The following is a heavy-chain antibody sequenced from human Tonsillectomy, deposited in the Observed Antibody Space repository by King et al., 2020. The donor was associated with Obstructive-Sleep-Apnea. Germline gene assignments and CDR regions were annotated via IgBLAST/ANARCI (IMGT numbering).Heavy chain of an antibody. J-gene: IGHJ6*04. Sequence: VQLVESGGGLVQPGGSLRLSCVASGFSFSNYAMNWVRQAPGKGLECVSVITGSGRSTYYADSVKGRFTISRDNSKNTLYLQMNSLRAEDTAVYYCATRRVDYYGMDAWGKGTTVIVSS. CDR3: ATRRVDYYGMDA. CDR1: GFSFSNYA. V-gene: IGHV3-23*04. CDR2: ITGSGRST.